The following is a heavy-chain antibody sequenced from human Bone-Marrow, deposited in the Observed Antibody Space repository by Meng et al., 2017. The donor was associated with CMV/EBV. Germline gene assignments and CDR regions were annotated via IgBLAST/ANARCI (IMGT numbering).Heavy chain of an antibody. CDR3: ARVNERLVVPAAMSDYYGRDV. J-gene: IGHJ6*02. Sequence: GESLKISCVASGFIFTNYAVHWVRQAPGKGLEWVSYISSSGSTIYYADSVKGRFTISRDKAKNSLYLQMNSLRAEDTAVYYWARVNERLVVPAAMSDYYGRDVWGQGTAVTVPS. D-gene: IGHD2-2*01. CDR1: GFIFTNYA. CDR2: ISSSGSTI. V-gene: IGHV3-48*01.